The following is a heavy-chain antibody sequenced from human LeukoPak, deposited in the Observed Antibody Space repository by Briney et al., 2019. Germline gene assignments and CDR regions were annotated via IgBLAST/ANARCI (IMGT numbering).Heavy chain of an antibody. CDR2: ISAYNGNT. V-gene: IGHV1-18*01. J-gene: IGHJ5*02. CDR1: GYTFTSYG. Sequence: ASVKVSCKASGYTFTSYGISWVRQAPGQGLEWMGWISAYNGNTNYAQKLQGRVTMTTDTSTSTAYMELRSLRSEDTAVYYCAKGVGSGASNWFDPWGQGTLVTVSS. D-gene: IGHD2-15*01. CDR3: AKGVGSGASNWFDP.